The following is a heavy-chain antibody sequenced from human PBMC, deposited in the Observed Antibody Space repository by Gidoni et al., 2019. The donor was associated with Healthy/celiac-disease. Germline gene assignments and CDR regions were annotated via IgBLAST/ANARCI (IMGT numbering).Heavy chain of an antibody. CDR3: ARDGAYYYDSSGYYPYYFDY. V-gene: IGHV3-48*04. CDR2: ISSSSSTI. D-gene: IGHD3-22*01. CDR1: GFTFSSYS. J-gene: IGHJ4*02. Sequence: EVQLVESGGGLVQPGGSLRLSCAASGFTFSSYSMHWVRQAPGKGLEWVSYISSSSSTIYYADSVKGRFTISRDNAKNSLYLQMNSLRAEDTAVYYCARDGAYYYDSSGYYPYYFDYWGQGTLVTVSS.